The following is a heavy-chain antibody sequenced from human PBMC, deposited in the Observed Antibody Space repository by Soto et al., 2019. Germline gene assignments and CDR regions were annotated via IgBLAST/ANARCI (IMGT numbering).Heavy chain of an antibody. V-gene: IGHV4-4*02. CDR1: SGSISSSNW. J-gene: IGHJ4*02. D-gene: IGHD5-12*01. Sequence: PSETLSLTCAVSSGSISSSNWWSWVRQPPGKGLEWIGEIYHSGSTNYNPSLKSRVTISVDKSKNQFSLKLSSVTAADTAVYYCARAYSGYDFFDDSGQGTLVTVSS. CDR2: IYHSGST. CDR3: ARAYSGYDFFDD.